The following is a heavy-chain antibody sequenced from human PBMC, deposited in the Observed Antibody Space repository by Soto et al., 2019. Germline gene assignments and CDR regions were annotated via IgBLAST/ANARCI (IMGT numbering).Heavy chain of an antibody. CDR3: AGGDYYHSSGYYFYYYTMDV. CDR1: GGSISSSSYY. CDR2: VYYGGST. V-gene: IGHV4-39*01. Sequence: TLSLTCTVSGGSISSSSYYCGWIRQPPGKGLEWIGNVYYGGSTYYNPSLKSRVTISVETSKSQFSLKLSSVTAADTAVYYCAGGDYYHSSGYYFYYYTMDVWGQGTTVTVSS. D-gene: IGHD3-22*01. J-gene: IGHJ6*02.